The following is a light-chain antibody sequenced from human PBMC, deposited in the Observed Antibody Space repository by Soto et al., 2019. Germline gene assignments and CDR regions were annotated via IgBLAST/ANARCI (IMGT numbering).Light chain of an antibody. CDR3: SSYTSISTYV. Sequence: QSALTQPASVSGSPGQSITSSCAGTSSDVGGFNYVSWYQQHPGKAPKLMIYEVSNRPSGVSNRFSGSKSGNTASLTISGLQVEDESDYYCSSYTSISTYVFGTGTKLTVL. V-gene: IGLV2-14*01. J-gene: IGLJ1*01. CDR2: EVS. CDR1: SSDVGGFNY.